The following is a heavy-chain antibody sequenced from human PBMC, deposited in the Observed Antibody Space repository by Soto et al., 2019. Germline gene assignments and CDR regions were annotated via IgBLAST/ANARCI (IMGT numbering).Heavy chain of an antibody. CDR1: GYSFTSYW. V-gene: IGHV5-51*01. CDR2: IYPGDSDT. Sequence: GESLKISCKCSGYSFTSYWIGWVRQMPGKGLEWMGIIYPGDSDTRYSPSFQGQVTISADKSISTAYLQWSSLKASDTAMYYCARRSGGYYDYIWGSYPYFDYWGQGTLVTVSS. D-gene: IGHD3-16*02. CDR3: ARRSGGYYDYIWGSYPYFDY. J-gene: IGHJ4*02.